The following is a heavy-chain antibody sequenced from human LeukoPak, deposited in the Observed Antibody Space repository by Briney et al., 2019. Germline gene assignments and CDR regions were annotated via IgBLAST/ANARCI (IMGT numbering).Heavy chain of an antibody. V-gene: IGHV3-21*01. CDR2: MTNSGDLK. CDR3: ARVLYSSSPMGNWFDP. J-gene: IGHJ5*02. Sequence: GGSLRLSCVGSDYRFTIYTMNWFRQGPGKGLEWVSSMTNSGDLKLYADSVKGRFTVARDNAKNSLFLQMDSLRGDDSGIYYCARVLYSSSPMGNWFDPWGQGTQVTVSS. CDR1: DYRFTIYT. D-gene: IGHD6-13*01.